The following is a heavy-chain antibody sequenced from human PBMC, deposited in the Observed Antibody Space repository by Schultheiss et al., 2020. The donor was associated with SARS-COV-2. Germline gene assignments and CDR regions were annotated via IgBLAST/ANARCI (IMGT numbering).Heavy chain of an antibody. J-gene: IGHJ6*02. V-gene: IGHV4-34*01. CDR3: ARVLPTFGVVFGNYYIAMDV. D-gene: IGHD3-3*01. CDR2: INRSGST. Sequence: SQTLSLTCAVYGGSFSGYYWSWIRQPPGKGLEWIGEINRSGSTYYNPSLKSRVTISVDTSKSQFSLKLSSVTAADTAVYYCARVLPTFGVVFGNYYIAMDVWGHGTTVTVSS. CDR1: GGSFSGYY.